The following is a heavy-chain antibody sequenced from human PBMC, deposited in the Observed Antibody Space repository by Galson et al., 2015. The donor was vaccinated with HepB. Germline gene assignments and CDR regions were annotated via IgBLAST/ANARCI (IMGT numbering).Heavy chain of an antibody. CDR1: GDSVSSNSVA. CDR3: VRGQSRTYNI. V-gene: IGHV6-1*01. CDR2: TYFRSKWYL. D-gene: IGHD3-16*01. Sequence: CAISGDSVSSNSVAWSRIRQSPSRGLEWLGTTYFRSKWYLDYSVSMKSRIIITPDTSKNQFSLQLNFVTPEDTAVYYCVRGQSRTYNIWGQGTMVTVSS. J-gene: IGHJ3*02.